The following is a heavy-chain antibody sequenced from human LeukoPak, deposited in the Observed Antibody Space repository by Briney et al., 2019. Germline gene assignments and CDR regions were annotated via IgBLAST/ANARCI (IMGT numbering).Heavy chain of an antibody. J-gene: IGHJ3*02. CDR3: ASSTRAFDI. CDR1: GGAISSSSYY. CDR2: IYYSGST. D-gene: IGHD2-2*01. V-gene: IGHV4-39*01. Sequence: PSETVSLTCTVSGGAISSSSYYWGWIRQPPGKGLEWIGSIYYSGSTYYNPSLKSRVTISVDTSKNQFSLKLSSVTAADTAVYYCASSTRAFDIWGQGTMATVSS.